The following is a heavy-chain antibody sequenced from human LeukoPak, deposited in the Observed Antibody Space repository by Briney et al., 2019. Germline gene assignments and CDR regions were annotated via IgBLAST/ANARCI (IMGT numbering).Heavy chain of an antibody. J-gene: IGHJ3*02. Sequence: PGGSLRLSCAASGFTFSSYSMNWVRQAPGKGLEWVSSISSSSSYIYYAVSVKGRFTISRDNAKNSLYLQMNSLRAEDTAVYYCARALGYCSSTSCPPDALDIWGQGTMVTVSS. CDR3: ARALGYCSSTSCPPDALDI. CDR1: GFTFSSYS. V-gene: IGHV3-21*01. D-gene: IGHD2-2*01. CDR2: ISSSSSYI.